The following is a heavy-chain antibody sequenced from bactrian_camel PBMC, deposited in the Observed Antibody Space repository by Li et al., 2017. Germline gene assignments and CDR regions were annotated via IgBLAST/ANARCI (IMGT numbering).Heavy chain of an antibody. CDR3: AAAKGLPDLLRGGYLSARSYNY. J-gene: IGHJ4*01. D-gene: IGHD3*01. Sequence: VQLVESGGGSTHAGGSMILSCTGSGGNCAGWFRQVPGREREGVATISGGGSITYADSVKGRFTISKDNAKNTLYLQMNSLKPEDTAIYYCAAAKGLPDLLRGGYLSARSYNYWGRGTQVTVSS. V-gene: IGHV3-3*01. CDR2: ISGGGSIT. CDR1: GGNCA.